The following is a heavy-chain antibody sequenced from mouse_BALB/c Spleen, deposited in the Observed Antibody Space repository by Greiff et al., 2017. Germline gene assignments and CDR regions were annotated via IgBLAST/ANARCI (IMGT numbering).Heavy chain of an antibody. CDR2: ISYDGSN. CDR3: ARGRYYGSYYYAMDY. J-gene: IGHJ4*01. Sequence: VQLKESGPGLVKPSQSLSLTCSVTGYSITSGYYWNWIRQFPGNKLEWMGYISYDGSNNYNPSLKNRISITRDTSKNQFFLKLNSVTTEDTATYYCARGRYYGSYYYAMDYWGQGTSVTVSS. V-gene: IGHV3-6*02. D-gene: IGHD1-1*01. CDR1: GYSITSGYY.